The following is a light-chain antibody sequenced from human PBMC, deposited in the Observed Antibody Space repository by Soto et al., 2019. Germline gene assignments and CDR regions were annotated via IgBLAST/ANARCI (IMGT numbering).Light chain of an antibody. CDR2: GAS. V-gene: IGKV3-15*01. CDR1: QSLSSS. J-gene: IGKJ4*01. Sequence: QPQFTRSPSPGPRASLSWGALQSLSSSQLAWYQQKPGQAPRLLIYGASTRATGIPARFSGSGSGTEFTLTISSRQSADFAVYYCQQYNNWSPLTFGGGTKVDIK. CDR3: QQYNNWSPLT.